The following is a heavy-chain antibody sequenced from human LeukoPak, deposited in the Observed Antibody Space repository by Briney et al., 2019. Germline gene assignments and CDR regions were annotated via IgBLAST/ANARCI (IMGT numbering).Heavy chain of an antibody. CDR2: MNPNSGNT. Sequence: ASVKVSCKASGYTFTGYYMHWVRQAPGQGLEWMGWMNPNSGNTGYAQKFQGGVTITRNTSISTAYMELSSLRSEDTAVYHCARGPEMATRSGYYFDYWGQGTLVTVSS. CDR3: ARGPEMATRSGYYFDY. J-gene: IGHJ4*02. V-gene: IGHV1-8*03. D-gene: IGHD5-24*01. CDR1: GYTFTGYY.